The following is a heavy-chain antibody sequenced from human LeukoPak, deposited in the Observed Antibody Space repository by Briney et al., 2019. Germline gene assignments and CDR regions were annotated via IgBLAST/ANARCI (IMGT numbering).Heavy chain of an antibody. J-gene: IGHJ4*02. D-gene: IGHD6-19*01. CDR2: IYYSGST. Sequence: PSETLSLTCTVSGGSISSYYWSWIRQPPGKGLEWIGYIYYSGSTNYNPSLKSRVTISVDTSKNQFSLKLSSVTAADTAVYYCNGQWLVRDYWGQGTLVTVSS. CDR1: GGSISSYY. V-gene: IGHV4-59*08. CDR3: NGQWLVRDY.